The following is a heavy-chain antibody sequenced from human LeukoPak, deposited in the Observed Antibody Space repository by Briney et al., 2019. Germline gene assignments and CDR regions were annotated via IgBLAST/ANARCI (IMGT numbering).Heavy chain of an antibody. J-gene: IGHJ4*02. D-gene: IGHD4-23*01. CDR1: GYTFTGYY. Sequence: ASVKVSCTASGYTFTGYYMYWVRQAPGQGLEWMGWINPNSGGTNYAQKVKGRVTMTRDTSISTAYMELSRLRSDDTAVYYCARDPNDDYGGNSLPYWGQGTLVTVSS. CDR2: INPNSGGT. V-gene: IGHV1-2*02. CDR3: ARDPNDDYGGNSLPY.